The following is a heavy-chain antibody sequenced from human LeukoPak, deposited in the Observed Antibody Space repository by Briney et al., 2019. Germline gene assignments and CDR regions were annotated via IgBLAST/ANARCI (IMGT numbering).Heavy chain of an antibody. CDR2: FYKSGSS. CDR1: GGSISSSSFY. Sequence: SETLSLTCTVSGGSISSSSFYWGWIRQPPGKGLEWIGNFYKSGSSSYNSSLKSRVTISVDTSKNQFSLKLSSVTAADTAVYYCARLEIVSYYHSSGYYPYFFDSWGQGTLVTVSS. CDR3: ARLEIVSYYHSSGYYPYFFDS. V-gene: IGHV4-39*01. D-gene: IGHD3-22*01. J-gene: IGHJ4*02.